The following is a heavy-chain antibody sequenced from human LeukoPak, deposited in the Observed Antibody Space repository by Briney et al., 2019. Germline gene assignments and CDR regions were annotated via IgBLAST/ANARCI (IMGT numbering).Heavy chain of an antibody. V-gene: IGHV3-21*04. D-gene: IGHD4-23*01. Sequence: GGSLRLSCAASGFTFSSYSMNWVRQAPGKGLEWVSSISSSSSYIYYADSVKGRFTISRDNAKNSLYLQMNSLRSEDTAVYYCARDNSPRLSYYYMDVWDKGTTVTVSS. CDR3: ARDNSPRLSYYYMDV. CDR1: GFTFSSYS. CDR2: ISSSSSYI. J-gene: IGHJ6*03.